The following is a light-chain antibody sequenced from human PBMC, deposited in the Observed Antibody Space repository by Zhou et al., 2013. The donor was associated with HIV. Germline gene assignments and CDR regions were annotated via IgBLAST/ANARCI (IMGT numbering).Light chain of an antibody. CDR2: MS. J-gene: IGLJ1*01. CDR1: SSDVGGYNF. CDR3: SSYTTSNTYV. Sequence: QSALTQPASVSGSPGKSITMSCTGTSSDVGGYNFVSWYQQHPGAAPKTSSFMMSLSGPQGFRSRFSGSKSGNTASLTISGLQAEDEAYYYCSSYTTSNTYVFGSGTGGHRP. V-gene: IGLV2-14*01.